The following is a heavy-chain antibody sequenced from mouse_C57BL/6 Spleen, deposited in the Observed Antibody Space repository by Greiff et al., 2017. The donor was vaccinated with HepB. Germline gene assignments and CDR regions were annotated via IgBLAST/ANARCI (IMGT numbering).Heavy chain of an antibody. Sequence: EVKVEESGGGLVQPGGSMKLSCAASGFTFSDAWMDWVRQSPEKGLEWVAEIRNKANNHATYYAESVKGRFTISRDDSKSSVYLQMNSLRAEDTGIYYCTRTGDYDYAMDYWGQGTSVTVSS. V-gene: IGHV6-6*01. J-gene: IGHJ4*01. CDR2: IRNKANNHAT. D-gene: IGHD1-1*01. CDR3: TRTGDYDYAMDY. CDR1: GFTFSDAW.